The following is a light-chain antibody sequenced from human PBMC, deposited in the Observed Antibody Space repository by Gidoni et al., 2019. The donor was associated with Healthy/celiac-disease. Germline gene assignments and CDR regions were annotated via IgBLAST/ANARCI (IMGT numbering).Light chain of an antibody. V-gene: IGKV3-11*01. CDR3: QQRSNWPPST. CDR1: QIVSSY. J-gene: IGKJ4*01. Sequence: EIVLTQSPATLSLSPGERATLSCRASQIVSSYLAWYQQKPGQAPRLLIYDASNRATGIPARFSGSGSVTDFTLTISSLEPEDFAVYYCQQRSNWPPSTFGGGTKVEIK. CDR2: DAS.